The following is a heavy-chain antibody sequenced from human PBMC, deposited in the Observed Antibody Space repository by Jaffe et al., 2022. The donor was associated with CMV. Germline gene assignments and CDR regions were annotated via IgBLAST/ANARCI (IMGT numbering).Heavy chain of an antibody. CDR3: ARVAPGRVPAAISYYYMDV. CDR1: GFTFSSYS. V-gene: IGHV3-21*01. Sequence: EVQLVESGGGLVKPGGSLRLSCAASGFTFSSYSMNWVRQAPGKGLEWVSSISSSSSYIYYADSVKGRFTISRDNAKNSLYLQMNSLRAEDTAVYYCARVAPGRVPAAISYYYMDVWGKGTTVTVSS. D-gene: IGHD2-2*01. CDR2: ISSSSSYI. J-gene: IGHJ6*03.